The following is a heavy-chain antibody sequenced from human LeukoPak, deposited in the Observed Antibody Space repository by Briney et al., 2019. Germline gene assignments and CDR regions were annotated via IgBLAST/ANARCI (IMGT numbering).Heavy chain of an antibody. CDR3: AENGISSGYSSSWYGYYYYGMDV. J-gene: IGHJ6*02. CDR1: GGTFSSYA. D-gene: IGHD6-13*01. V-gene: IGHV1-69*13. CDR2: IIPIFGTA. Sequence: SVKVSCKASGGTFSSYAISWVRQAPGRGLEWMGGIIPIFGTANYAQKFQGRVTITADESTSTAYMELSSLRSEDTAVYYCAENGISSGYSSSWYGYYYYGMDVWGQGTTVTVSS.